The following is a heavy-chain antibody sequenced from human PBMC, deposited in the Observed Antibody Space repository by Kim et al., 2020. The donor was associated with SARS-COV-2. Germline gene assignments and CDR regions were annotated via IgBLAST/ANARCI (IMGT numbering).Heavy chain of an antibody. CDR3: ARQAYSSPSPYDY. D-gene: IGHD6-19*01. V-gene: IGHV5-10-1*01. Sequence: YSPSFQGHVTISADKSNSTAYLQWSSLKAADTAMYYCARQAYSSPSPYDYWGQGTLVTVSS. J-gene: IGHJ4*02.